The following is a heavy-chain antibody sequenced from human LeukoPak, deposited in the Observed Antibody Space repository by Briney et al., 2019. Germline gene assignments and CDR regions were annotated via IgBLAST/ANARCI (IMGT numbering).Heavy chain of an antibody. J-gene: IGHJ4*02. CDR1: GFTFSSYS. V-gene: IGHV3-21*01. CDR2: ISSSSSYI. Sequence: GGSLRLSCAASGFTFSSYSMNWVRQAPGKGLEWVSSISSSSSYIYYADSVKGRFTISRDNAKNSLYLQMNSLRAEDTAVYYCARYSSGWPGYFDYWGQGTLITVSS. D-gene: IGHD6-25*01. CDR3: ARYSSGWPGYFDY.